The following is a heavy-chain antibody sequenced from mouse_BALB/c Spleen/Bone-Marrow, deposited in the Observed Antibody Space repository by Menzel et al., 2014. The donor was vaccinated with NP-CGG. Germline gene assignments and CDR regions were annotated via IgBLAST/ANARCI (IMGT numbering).Heavy chain of an antibody. CDR3: ARDGNYRYAMDY. J-gene: IGHJ4*01. V-gene: IGHV1S81*02. CDR2: INPSNGRT. CDR1: GFTFTSHW. D-gene: IGHD2-1*01. Sequence: VQLQQSGDELVKPGASVKLSCMASGFTFTSHWIHWVKQRPGQGPEWIGEINPSNGRTNYNEKFKSKATLTEDKSSSTAYMQLSSLTSDDSAVYYCARDGNYRYAMDYWGQGTSVTVSS.